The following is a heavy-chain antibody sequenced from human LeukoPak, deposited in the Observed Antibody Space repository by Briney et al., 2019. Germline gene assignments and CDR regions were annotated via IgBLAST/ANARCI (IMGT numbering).Heavy chain of an antibody. CDR1: GGTFSSYA. CDR2: IIPILGIA. Sequence: GSSVKVSCKASGGTFSSYAISWVRQAPGQGLEWMGRIIPILGIANYAQKFQGRVTITADKSTSTAYMELSSLRSEDTAVYYCARRIYGGYYYYGMDVWGQGTTVTVSS. V-gene: IGHV1-69*04. D-gene: IGHD4-17*01. J-gene: IGHJ6*02. CDR3: ARRIYGGYYYYGMDV.